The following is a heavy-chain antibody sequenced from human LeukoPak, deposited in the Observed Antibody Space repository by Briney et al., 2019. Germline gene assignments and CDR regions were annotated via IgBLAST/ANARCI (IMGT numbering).Heavy chain of an antibody. Sequence: GGSLRLSCAASGFTFSTCAMSWVRQAPGKGLEWVSGISGTTSGTYYADSVNGRFTISRDNSKNTLFLQMNSLRTEGTAIYHCARGGNWGYFDYWGQGTLVTVSS. D-gene: IGHD7-27*01. CDR2: ISGTTSGT. V-gene: IGHV3-23*01. CDR3: ARGGNWGYFDY. J-gene: IGHJ4*02. CDR1: GFTFSTCA.